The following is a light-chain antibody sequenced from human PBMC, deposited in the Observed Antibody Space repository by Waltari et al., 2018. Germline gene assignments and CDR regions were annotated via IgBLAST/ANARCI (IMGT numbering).Light chain of an antibody. CDR1: NSNIGSNT. J-gene: IGLJ2*01. CDR3: AGWDDSLNGVV. V-gene: IGLV1-44*01. CDR2: KNN. Sequence: QSVLTQPPSASGTPGQRVTISCSGSNSNIGSNTVNWYQHLPGPAPTLLIYKNNLRPSGVPDRFSVSKFGTSASLAIGGLLSEDEGDYYCAGWDDSLNGVVFGGGTKLTVL.